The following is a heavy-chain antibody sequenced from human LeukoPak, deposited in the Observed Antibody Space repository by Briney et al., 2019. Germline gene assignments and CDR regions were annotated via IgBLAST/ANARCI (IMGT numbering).Heavy chain of an antibody. CDR3: AKDQEGYYDFWSGYSNFDY. CDR1: GFTFSSYA. J-gene: IGHJ4*02. D-gene: IGHD3-3*01. V-gene: IGHV3-23*01. CDR2: ISGSGGST. Sequence: GGSLRLSCAASGFTFSSYAMSWVRQAPGKGLEWVSAISGSGGSTYYADSVKGRFTISRDNSKNTLYLQMNSLRAEDTAVYYCAKDQEGYYDFWSGYSNFDYWGQGTLVTVSS.